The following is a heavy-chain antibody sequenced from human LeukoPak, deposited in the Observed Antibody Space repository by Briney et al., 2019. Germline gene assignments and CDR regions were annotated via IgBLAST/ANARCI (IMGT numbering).Heavy chain of an antibody. D-gene: IGHD6-6*01. Sequence: KTSETLSLTCTVSGGSISSSSYYWGWIRQPPGKGLEWIGSIYYSGSTYYSPSLKSRVTISVDTSKNQFSLKLSSVTAADTAVYYCAREGAARPISYNWFDPWGQGTLVTVSS. V-gene: IGHV4-39*02. CDR1: GGSISSSSYY. CDR2: IYYSGST. CDR3: AREGAARPISYNWFDP. J-gene: IGHJ5*02.